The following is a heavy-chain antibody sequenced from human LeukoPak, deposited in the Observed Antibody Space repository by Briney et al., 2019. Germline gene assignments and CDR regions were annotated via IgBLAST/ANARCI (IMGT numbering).Heavy chain of an antibody. V-gene: IGHV3-23*01. CDR1: GFTFSSYA. D-gene: IGHD5-18*01. CDR2: ISGGGGDT. J-gene: IGHJ4*02. Sequence: GGSLRLSCAASGFTFSSYAMSWVRQAPGKGLEWVSGISGGGGDTDYADSVKGRFTISRDNSKHTLYLQMNSLRAEDTAIYYCAKSRVGYDYWGQGTLVTVSS. CDR3: AKSRVGYDY.